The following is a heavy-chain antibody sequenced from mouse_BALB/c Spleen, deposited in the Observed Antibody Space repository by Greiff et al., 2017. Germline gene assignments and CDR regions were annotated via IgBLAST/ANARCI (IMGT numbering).Heavy chain of an antibody. CDR3: ARQAGSSYDYAMDY. CDR2: ISSGGSYT. D-gene: IGHD1-1*01. J-gene: IGHJ4*01. V-gene: IGHV5-6*02. CDR1: GFTFSSYG. Sequence: DVMLVESGGDLVKPGGSLKLSCAASGFTFSSYGMSWVRQTPDKRLEWVATISSGGSYTYYPDSVKGRFTISRDNAKNTLYLQMSSLKSEDTAMYYCARQAGSSYDYAMDYWGQGTSVTVSS.